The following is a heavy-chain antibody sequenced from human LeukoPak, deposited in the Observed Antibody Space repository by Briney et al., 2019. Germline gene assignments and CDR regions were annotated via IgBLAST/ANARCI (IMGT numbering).Heavy chain of an antibody. CDR3: VKTYSGYDFDC. Sequence: GGSLRLSCAASGFTFSSYWMSWVRQAPGKGLEWVANIKQDGSEKYYVDSVKGRFTISRDNAKNSVHLQMNSLRAEDTAVYYCVKTYSGYDFDCWGQGTLVTVSS. V-gene: IGHV3-7*03. CDR1: GFTFSSYW. CDR2: IKQDGSEK. D-gene: IGHD5-12*01. J-gene: IGHJ4*02.